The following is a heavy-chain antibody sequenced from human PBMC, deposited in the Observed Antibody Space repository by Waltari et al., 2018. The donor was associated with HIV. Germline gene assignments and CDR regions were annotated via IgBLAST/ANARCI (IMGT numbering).Heavy chain of an antibody. CDR2: ISSGSGYI. J-gene: IGHJ4*02. CDR1: GFTFRSEI. V-gene: IGHV3-21*01. D-gene: IGHD6-19*01. Sequence: EVQLVESGGGLVKPGGSLSLSSAASGFTFRSEIKDWVRQAPGKGLEYISSISSGSGYIFYADSVKGRCTISRDNAKNSLYLQMNSLRAADTAVYYCARDLSAASVAGSSGYWGQGTLVTVSS. CDR3: ARDLSAASVAGSSGY.